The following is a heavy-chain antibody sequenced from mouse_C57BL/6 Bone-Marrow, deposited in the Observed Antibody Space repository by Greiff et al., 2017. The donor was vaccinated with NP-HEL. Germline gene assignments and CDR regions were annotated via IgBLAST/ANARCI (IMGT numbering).Heavy chain of an antibody. CDR3: ARGRTYYSNYGAY. Sequence: QVTLKVSGPGILQPSQTLSLTCSFSGFSLSTFGMGVGWIRQPSGKGLEWLAHIWWDDDKYYNPALKSRLTISKDTSKNQVFLKIANVDTAETATYYCARGRTYYSNYGAYWGQGTLVTVSA. CDR1: GFSLSTFGMG. V-gene: IGHV8-8*01. J-gene: IGHJ3*01. CDR2: IWWDDDK. D-gene: IGHD2-5*01.